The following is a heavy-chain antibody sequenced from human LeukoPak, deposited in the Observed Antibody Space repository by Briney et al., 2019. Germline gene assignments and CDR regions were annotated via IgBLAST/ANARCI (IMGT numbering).Heavy chain of an antibody. Sequence: PSETLSLTCTVSGGSISSYYWSWIRQSPGKGLEWIGYIYYSGSTNYNPSLKSRVTISVDTSKNLFSLNVSSVTAADTALYYCARHVGSSWYYGMDVWGQGITVTVSS. V-gene: IGHV4-59*08. D-gene: IGHD6-13*01. J-gene: IGHJ6*02. CDR1: GGSISSYY. CDR2: IYYSGST. CDR3: ARHVGSSWYYGMDV.